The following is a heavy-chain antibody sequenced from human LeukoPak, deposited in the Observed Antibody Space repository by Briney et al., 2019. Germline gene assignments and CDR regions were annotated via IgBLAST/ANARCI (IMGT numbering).Heavy chain of an antibody. J-gene: IGHJ6*02. Sequence: ASVKVSCKASGYTFTSYVISWVRQAPGQGLEWMGWISAYNGNTNYAQKLQGRVTMTTDTSTRTAYMELRSLRSDDTAVYYCARDYIAVAGTPLSFYYGMDVWGQGTTVTVSS. CDR2: ISAYNGNT. CDR3: ARDYIAVAGTPLSFYYGMDV. V-gene: IGHV1-18*01. D-gene: IGHD6-19*01. CDR1: GYTFTSYV.